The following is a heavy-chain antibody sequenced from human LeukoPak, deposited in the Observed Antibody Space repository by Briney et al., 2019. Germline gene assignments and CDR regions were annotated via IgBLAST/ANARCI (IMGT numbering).Heavy chain of an antibody. CDR3: AKQISRLYPYGEPFDY. Sequence: PGGSLRLSCAASGFTFSSYAMSWVRQAPGKGLEWVSAISGSGSSTYYADSVKGRFTISRDNSNNTLYLQMNSLRAEDTALYYCAKQISRLYPYGEPFDYWGQGTLVTVSS. V-gene: IGHV3-23*01. D-gene: IGHD3-16*01. CDR1: GFTFSSYA. J-gene: IGHJ4*02. CDR2: ISGSGSST.